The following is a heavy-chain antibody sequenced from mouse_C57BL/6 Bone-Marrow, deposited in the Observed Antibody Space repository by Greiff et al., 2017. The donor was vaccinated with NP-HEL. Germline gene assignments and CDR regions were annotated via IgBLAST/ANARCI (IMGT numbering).Heavy chain of an antibody. CDR1: GFTFSDYY. CDR2: INYDGSST. V-gene: IGHV5-16*01. J-gene: IGHJ4*01. D-gene: IGHD1-1*01. Sequence: EVHLVESEGGLVQPGSSMKLSCTASGFTFSDYYMAWVRQVPEKGLEWVANINYDGSSTYYLDSLKSRFIISRDNAKNILYLQMSSLKSEDTATYYCARAPNYGGMDYWGQGTSVTVSS. CDR3: ARAPNYGGMDY.